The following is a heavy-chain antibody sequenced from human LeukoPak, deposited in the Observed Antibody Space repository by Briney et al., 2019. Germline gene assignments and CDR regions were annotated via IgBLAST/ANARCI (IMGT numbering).Heavy chain of an antibody. V-gene: IGHV4-38-2*01. CDR3: ARRDFDSSGYLSFYFDY. CDR1: GYSIRSGYH. J-gene: IGHJ4*02. D-gene: IGHD3-22*01. CDR2: IYQSGST. Sequence: TSETLSLTCAVSGYSIRSGYHWSWIRQPPGKGLEWFGSIYQSGSTYYNPSLKSRVTISVDTSKNQFSLNLSSVTAAGSAVYYCARRDFDSSGYLSFYFDYWGQGTLVTVSS.